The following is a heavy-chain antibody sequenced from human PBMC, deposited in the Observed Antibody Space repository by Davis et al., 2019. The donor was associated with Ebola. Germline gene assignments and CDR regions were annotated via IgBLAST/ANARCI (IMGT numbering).Heavy chain of an antibody. V-gene: IGHV3-23*01. J-gene: IGHJ4*02. CDR2: ISGSGGST. CDR3: ARGRPSTVTKGFYFDY. Sequence: GALKISCAASGFTFSSYAMSWVRQAPGKGLEWVSAISGSGGSTYYADSVKGRFTISRDNAKNSLYLQMNSLRDEDTAVYYCARGRPSTVTKGFYFDYWGQGTLVTVSS. CDR1: GFTFSSYA. D-gene: IGHD4-17*01.